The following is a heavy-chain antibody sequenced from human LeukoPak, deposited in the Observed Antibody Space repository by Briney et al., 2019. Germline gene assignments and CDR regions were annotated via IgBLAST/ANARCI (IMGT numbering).Heavy chain of an antibody. CDR3: ALYYEPRGGNDAFDI. CDR2: INHSGST. V-gene: IGHV4-34*01. CDR1: GGSFSGYY. Sequence: PSETLSLTCAVYGGSFSGYYWSWIRQPPGKGLEWIGEINHSGSTNCNPSLKSRVTISVDTSKNQFSLKLSSVTAADTAVYYCALYYEPRGGNDAFDIWGQGTMVTVSS. D-gene: IGHD3-22*01. J-gene: IGHJ3*02.